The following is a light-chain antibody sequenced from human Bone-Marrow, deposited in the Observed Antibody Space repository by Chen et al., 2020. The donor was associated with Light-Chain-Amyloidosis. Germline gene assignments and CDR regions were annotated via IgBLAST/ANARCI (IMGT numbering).Light chain of an antibody. V-gene: IGLV2-14*01. CDR1: SSDVGGDNH. CDR3: SSYTSTNTRG. Sequence: QSALTQPASVSGSPGQSITISCTGTSSDVGGDNHVSWYQQHADKAPNLMIYEVTNRPSWVHDRVSGCKADKTAYLTICGLQTEDEDDYFCSSYTSTNTRGVGSGTRVTVL. J-gene: IGLJ1*01. CDR2: EVT.